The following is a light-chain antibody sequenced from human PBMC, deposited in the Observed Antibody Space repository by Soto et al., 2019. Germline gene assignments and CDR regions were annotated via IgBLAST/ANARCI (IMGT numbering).Light chain of an antibody. CDR1: QSFSSTY. V-gene: IGKV3-20*01. Sequence: EIVLTQSPGTLSLSPGERATLSCRASQSFSSTYLAWYQQKPGQAPRLLIYGASTRATGIPARFSGSGSGTDFTLIISSLQSEDSAVYYCQQYNSWLWTFGQGTKVDIK. CDR3: QQYNSWLWT. J-gene: IGKJ1*01. CDR2: GAS.